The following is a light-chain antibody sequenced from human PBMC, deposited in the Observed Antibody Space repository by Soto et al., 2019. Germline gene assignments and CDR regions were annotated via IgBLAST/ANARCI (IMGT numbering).Light chain of an antibody. V-gene: IGKV3-15*01. CDR3: QQYDKWPLT. CDR1: QSLTSN. J-gene: IGKJ1*01. Sequence: VVMTQSPATLSVSPGDGVTLSCRASQSLTSNLAWYQHKVGQAPRLLIYGGSVRATGVPARFSGRGSGAEFSLTISSLQSEDFAVYYCQQYDKWPLTFGQGTKLEVK. CDR2: GGS.